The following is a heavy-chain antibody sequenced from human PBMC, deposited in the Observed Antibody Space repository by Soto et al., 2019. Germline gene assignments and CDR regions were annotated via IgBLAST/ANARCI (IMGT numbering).Heavy chain of an antibody. CDR1: GFTFSSYA. CDR3: ARVYSGYDAGYYYYMDV. D-gene: IGHD5-12*01. Sequence: GGSLRLSCAASGFTFSSYAMSWVRQAPGKGLEWVSAISGSGGSTYYAVSVKGRFTISRHSSKNTVYLQMNSLRADDTAVYYCARVYSGYDAGYYYYMDVWGKGTTVTVSS. CDR2: ISGSGGST. V-gene: IGHV3-23*01. J-gene: IGHJ6*03.